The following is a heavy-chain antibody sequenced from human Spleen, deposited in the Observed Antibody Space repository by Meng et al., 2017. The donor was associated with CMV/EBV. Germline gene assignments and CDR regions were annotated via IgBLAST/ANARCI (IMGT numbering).Heavy chain of an antibody. D-gene: IGHD6-6*01. V-gene: IGHV3-30*04. Sequence: GESLKISCAASGFTFSSYAMHWVRQAPGKGLEWVAVISYDGSNKYYADSVKGRFTISRDNSKNTLYLQMNSLRAEDTAVYYCARDQQLGGGYYGMDVWGQGTTVTVSS. CDR3: ARDQQLGGGYYGMDV. CDR1: GFTFSSYA. J-gene: IGHJ6*02. CDR2: ISYDGSNK.